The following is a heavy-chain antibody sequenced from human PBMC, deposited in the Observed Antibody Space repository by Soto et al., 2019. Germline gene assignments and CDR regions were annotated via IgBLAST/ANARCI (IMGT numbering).Heavy chain of an antibody. V-gene: IGHV3-48*01. J-gene: IGHJ4*02. CDR2: ISSSSSTI. Sequence: PGGSLRLSCAASGFNFSSYSMNWVRQAPGKGPEWVSYISSSSSTIYYADSVKGRFTISRDNAKNSLYLQMNSLRAEDTAVYYCARGGYCSSTSCYRQLGYWGQGTLVTVSS. CDR3: ARGGYCSSTSCYRQLGY. CDR1: GFNFSSYS. D-gene: IGHD2-2*02.